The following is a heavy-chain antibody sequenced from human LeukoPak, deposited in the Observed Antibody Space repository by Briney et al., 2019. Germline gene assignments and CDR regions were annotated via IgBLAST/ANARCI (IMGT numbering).Heavy chain of an antibody. D-gene: IGHD4-17*01. V-gene: IGHV3-20*04. CDR2: INWNGGSI. CDR1: GFTFDNYG. J-gene: IGHJ4*02. CDR3: ARVGIYGDYGRCFDY. Sequence: PGGSLRLSCAASGFTFDNYGMSWVRLAPGKGLEWVSGINWNGGSIGYAHSVKGRFTISRDNAKNSLYLQMNSLRAEDTALYYCARVGIYGDYGRCFDYWGQGTLVTVSS.